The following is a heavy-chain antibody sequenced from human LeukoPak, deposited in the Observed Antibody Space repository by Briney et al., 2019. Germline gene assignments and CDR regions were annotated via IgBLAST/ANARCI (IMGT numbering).Heavy chain of an antibody. V-gene: IGHV1-18*01. Sequence: GGAVKDSCMASGYTFISYGISWVRQAPGQGLEWMGWISAYNGNTYYAQKLQGRVTMTTETSTSTAYMGLRSLRSDDTAVYYCAREGYYYDTRGGYYGEQGTLVTVSS. CDR1: GYTFISYG. CDR3: AREGYYYDTRGGYY. J-gene: IGHJ4*02. CDR2: ISAYNGNT. D-gene: IGHD3-22*01.